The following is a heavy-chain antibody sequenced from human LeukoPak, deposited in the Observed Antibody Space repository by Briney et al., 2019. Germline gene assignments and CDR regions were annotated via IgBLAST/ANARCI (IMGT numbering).Heavy chain of an antibody. CDR2: VDPEDGET. CDR1: GYTFTDYY. CDR3: ATDLRASGD. V-gene: IGHV1-69-2*01. D-gene: IGHD3-10*01. Sequence: ASVKVSCKGSGYTFTDYYMHWVQQAPGEGLEWMGLVDPEDGETIYAEKFQGRVTITADTSTDTAYMELSSLRSGDTAVYYCATDLRASGDWGQGTLVTVSS. J-gene: IGHJ4*02.